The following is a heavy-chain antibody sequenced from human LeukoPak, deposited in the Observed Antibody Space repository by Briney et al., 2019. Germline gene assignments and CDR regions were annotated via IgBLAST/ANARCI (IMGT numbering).Heavy chain of an antibody. CDR1: GGSFSGYY. CDR2: INHSGST. J-gene: IGHJ4*02. D-gene: IGHD3-3*01. V-gene: IGHV4-34*01. Sequence: SETLSLTCAVYGGSFSGYYWSWIRQPPGKGLEWIGEINHSGSTNYNPSLKSRVTISVDTSKNQFSLKLSSVTAADTAVYCCARANYDFWSGYYSPLDYWGQGTLVTVSS. CDR3: ARANYDFWSGYYSPLDY.